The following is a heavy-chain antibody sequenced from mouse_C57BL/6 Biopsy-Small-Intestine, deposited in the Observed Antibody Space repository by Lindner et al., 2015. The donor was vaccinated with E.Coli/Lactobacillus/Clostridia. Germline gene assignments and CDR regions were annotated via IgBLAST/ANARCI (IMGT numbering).Heavy chain of an antibody. CDR1: GFTLSEYG. D-gene: IGHD3-2*02. CDR3: ARCSSGRYYFDY. J-gene: IGHJ2*01. CDR2: ISSGSSNI. V-gene: IGHV5-17*01. Sequence: VQLQESGGGLVKPGGSLKLSCAASGFTLSEYGMHWVRQAPEKGLEWVAYISSGSSNIYYADTVKGRFTISRDNAKNTLFLQMTSLRSEDTAMYHCARCSSGRYYFDYWGQGTTLTVSS.